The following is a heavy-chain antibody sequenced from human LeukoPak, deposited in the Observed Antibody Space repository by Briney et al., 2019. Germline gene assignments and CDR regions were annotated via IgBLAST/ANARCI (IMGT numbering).Heavy chain of an antibody. V-gene: IGHV3-48*03. Sequence: GGSLRLSCAASGFTFSSSEMNWVRQAPGEGLEWVSYISSSGSTIYYADSVKGRFTISRDNAKNSLYLQMNSLRAEDTAVYYCAELGITMIGGVWGKGTTVTISS. J-gene: IGHJ6*04. CDR3: AELGITMIGGV. CDR2: ISSSGSTI. CDR1: GFTFSSSE. D-gene: IGHD3-10*02.